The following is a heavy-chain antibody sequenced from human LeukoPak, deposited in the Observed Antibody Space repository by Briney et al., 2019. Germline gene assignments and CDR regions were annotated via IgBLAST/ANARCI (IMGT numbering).Heavy chain of an antibody. J-gene: IGHJ4*02. CDR3: ALKAYCGGDCYRDY. Sequence: GGSLRLSCAASGFTFSSYAMSWVRQAPGKGLEWVSAISGSGGSTYYADSVKGRFTISRDNSKNTLYLQMNSLRAEDTAVYYCALKAYCGGDCYRDYWGQGTLVTVSS. CDR2: ISGSGGST. V-gene: IGHV3-23*01. D-gene: IGHD2-21*01. CDR1: GFTFSSYA.